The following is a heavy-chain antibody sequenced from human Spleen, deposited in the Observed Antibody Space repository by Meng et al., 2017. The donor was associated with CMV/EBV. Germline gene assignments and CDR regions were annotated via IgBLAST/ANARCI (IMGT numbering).Heavy chain of an antibody. J-gene: IGHJ6*02. V-gene: IGHV3-72*01. D-gene: IGHD6-25*01. CDR1: GFTFSDHY. Sequence: GGSLRLSCAASGFTFSDHYMDWVRQAPGKGLEWVGRTRNKANSYTTEYAASVKGRFTISRDDSKNSLYLQMNSLKTEDTAVYYCARFPAALYGMDVWGQGTTVTVSS. CDR3: ARFPAALYGMDV. CDR2: TRNKANSYTT.